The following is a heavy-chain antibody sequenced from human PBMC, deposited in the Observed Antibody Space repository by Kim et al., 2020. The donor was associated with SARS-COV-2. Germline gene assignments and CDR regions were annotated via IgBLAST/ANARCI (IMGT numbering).Heavy chain of an antibody. J-gene: IGHJ6*02. Sequence: SETLSLTCAVSGGSISSSNWWSWVRQPPGKGLEWIGEIYHSGSTNYNPSLKSRVTISVDKSKNQFSLKLSSVTAADTAVYYCARERVGITMVRGVTGMDVWGQGTTVTVSS. CDR3: ARERVGITMVRGVTGMDV. CDR1: GGSISSSNW. V-gene: IGHV4-4*02. D-gene: IGHD3-10*01. CDR2: IYHSGST.